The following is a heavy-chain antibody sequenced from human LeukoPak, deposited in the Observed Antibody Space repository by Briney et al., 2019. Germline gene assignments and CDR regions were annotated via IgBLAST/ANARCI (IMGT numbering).Heavy chain of an antibody. Sequence: GESLKISCKGSGYSFRSYWIGWVRQMPGKGLEWMGIIYPGDSDTRYSPSFQGQVTISADKSISTAYLQWSSLKASDTVMYYCARSSYYYDSSGYSFDYWGQGTLVTVSS. D-gene: IGHD3-22*01. CDR2: IYPGDSDT. CDR1: GYSFRSYW. CDR3: ARSSYYYDSSGYSFDY. J-gene: IGHJ4*02. V-gene: IGHV5-51*01.